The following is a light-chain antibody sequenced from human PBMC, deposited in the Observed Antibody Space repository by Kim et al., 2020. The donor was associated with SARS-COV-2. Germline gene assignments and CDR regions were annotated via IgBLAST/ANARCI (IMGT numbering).Light chain of an antibody. V-gene: IGKV1-5*03. CDR2: KAS. CDR3: QQYTSYPLT. J-gene: IGKJ4*01. CDR1: QSIDTW. Sequence: DIQMTQSPSTLSASLGDSVTITCRASQSIDTWVAWHQQKPGKAPTLLIYKASTLESGGPSRFSGSGSGTDFTLTISSLQPVDFATYYCQQYTSYPLTFGGGTKVDIK.